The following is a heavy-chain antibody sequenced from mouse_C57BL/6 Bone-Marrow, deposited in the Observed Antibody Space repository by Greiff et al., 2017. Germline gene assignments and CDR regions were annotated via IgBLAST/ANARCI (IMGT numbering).Heavy chain of an antibody. Sequence: VQLQQSGAELVKPGASVKMSCKASGYTFTSYWITWVKQRPGQGLEWIGDIYPGSGSTNYNEKFKSKATLTVDTSSSTAYMQLSSLTSEDSAVYYCARGVYYGSPFDYWGQGTTLTVSS. V-gene: IGHV1-55*01. J-gene: IGHJ2*01. CDR1: GYTFTSYW. CDR2: IYPGSGST. CDR3: ARGVYYGSPFDY. D-gene: IGHD1-1*01.